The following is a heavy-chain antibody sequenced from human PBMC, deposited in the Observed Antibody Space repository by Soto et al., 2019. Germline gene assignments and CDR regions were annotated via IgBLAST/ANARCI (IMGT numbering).Heavy chain of an antibody. Sequence: QITLKESAPPRVKPTQTLTLTCTFSGFSLTSRPMGVGWIRQPPGKALEWLAFIYWDDDKRYSPSLRSRLTITKDTSETQVVLTMTNMDPVDTATYYCAHRLSGYNWNGGYFDYWGQGALVTVSS. D-gene: IGHD1-1*01. CDR1: GFSLTSRPMG. J-gene: IGHJ4*02. V-gene: IGHV2-5*02. CDR2: IYWDDDK. CDR3: AHRLSGYNWNGGYFDY.